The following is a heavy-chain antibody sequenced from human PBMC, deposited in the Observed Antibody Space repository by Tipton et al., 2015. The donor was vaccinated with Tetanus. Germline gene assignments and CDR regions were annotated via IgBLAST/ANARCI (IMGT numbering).Heavy chain of an antibody. V-gene: IGHV3-74*01. Sequence: SLRLSCEASGFTFSSYYIHWVRQAPGKGLVWVSRINGAGSDTIYADSVKGRFSISRDNAKNTLYLQMNSLRADDTAVYYCTRDGHRWNFDYWGQGTLVTVSS. CDR2: INGAGSDT. CDR1: GFTFSSYY. J-gene: IGHJ4*02. D-gene: IGHD1-1*01. CDR3: TRDGHRWNFDY.